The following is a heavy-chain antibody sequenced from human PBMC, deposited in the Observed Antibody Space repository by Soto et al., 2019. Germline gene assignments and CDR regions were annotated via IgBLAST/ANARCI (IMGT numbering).Heavy chain of an antibody. CDR1: GGSISSSSYY. CDR3: ARGYKYYIDSSVYPSYYYYGMDV. Sequence: PSETLSLTCTVSGGSISSSSYYWGWIRQPPGEGLEWIGSIYYSGSTYYNPSLKSRVTIPVDTSKNQFSLKLSSVTAADTAVYYCARGYKYYIDSSVYPSYYYYGMDVGGQGTTVTVS. J-gene: IGHJ6*02. CDR2: IYYSGST. V-gene: IGHV4-39*01. D-gene: IGHD3-22*01.